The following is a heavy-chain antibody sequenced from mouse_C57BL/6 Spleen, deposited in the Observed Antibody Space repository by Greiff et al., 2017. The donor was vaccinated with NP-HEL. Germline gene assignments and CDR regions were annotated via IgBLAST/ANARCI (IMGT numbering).Heavy chain of an antibody. CDR3: ATDYGSSYGFDY. CDR1: GYAFSSSW. Sequence: VQLQHSGPELVKPGASVKISCKASGYAFSSSWMNWVKQRPGKGLEWIGRIYPGDGDTNYNGKFKGKATLTADKSSSTAYMQLSSLTSEDSAVYFCATDYGSSYGFDYWGQGTTLTVSS. D-gene: IGHD1-1*01. V-gene: IGHV1-82*01. J-gene: IGHJ2*01. CDR2: IYPGDGDT.